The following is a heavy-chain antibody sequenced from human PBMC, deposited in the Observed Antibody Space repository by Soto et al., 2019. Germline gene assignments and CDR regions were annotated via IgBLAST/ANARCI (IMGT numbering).Heavy chain of an antibody. D-gene: IGHD6-19*01. CDR1: GGSFSGYY. CDR3: AIGGYSSGWTAYWYFDL. CDR2: INHSGST. Sequence: SETLSLTCAVYGGSFSGYYWSWIRQPPGKGLEWIGEINHSGSTNYNPSLKSRVTISVDTSKNQFSLKLSSVTAADTAVYYCAIGGYSSGWTAYWYFDLWGRGTLVTVSS. V-gene: IGHV4-34*01. J-gene: IGHJ2*01.